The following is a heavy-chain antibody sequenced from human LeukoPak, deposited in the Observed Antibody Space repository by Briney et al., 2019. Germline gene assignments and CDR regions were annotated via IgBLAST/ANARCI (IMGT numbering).Heavy chain of an antibody. CDR1: GGSLSSYY. J-gene: IGHJ2*01. V-gene: IGHV4-4*09. D-gene: IGHD6-19*01. CDR3: ARFHSGPSGWYVLWYFDL. Sequence: SETLSLTCTVSGGSLSSYYWSWIRQPPAKGLEWISYIYSSENTKYNSSLESRVTMSLDTSKNQFFLKLSSVTAADTAVYYCARFHSGPSGWYVLWYFDLWGRGTLVTVSS. CDR2: IYSSENT.